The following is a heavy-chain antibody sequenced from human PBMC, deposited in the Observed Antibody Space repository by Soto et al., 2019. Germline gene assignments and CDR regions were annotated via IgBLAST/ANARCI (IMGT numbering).Heavy chain of an antibody. V-gene: IGHV4-30-2*01. D-gene: IGHD3-3*02. J-gene: IGHJ5*02. CDR2: IYHGGST. CDR1: GGSISSGGYS. CDR3: ASPKIAFYNWFDP. Sequence: PSETLSLTCAVSGGSISSGGYSWTWIRQPPGKGLEWIGYIYHGGSTYYNPSLKSRVTISVDTSKNQFSLKLSSVTAADTAVYYCASPKIAFYNWFDPWGQGTLVTVSS.